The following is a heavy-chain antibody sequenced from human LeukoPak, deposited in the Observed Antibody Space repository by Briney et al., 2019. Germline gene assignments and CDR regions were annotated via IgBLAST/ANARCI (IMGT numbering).Heavy chain of an antibody. V-gene: IGHV4-61*02. J-gene: IGHJ4*02. Sequence: SETLSLTCTVSGGSISSGSYYWSWIRQPAGKGLEWIGRIYNTGSTNYNPSLKSRVTISMDTSKSHFSLRLSSATAADTAVYFCARGPHDYDFWNTYYVYWGQGTLVTVSS. CDR2: IYNTGST. CDR3: ARGPHDYDFWNTYYVY. D-gene: IGHD3-3*01. CDR1: GGSISSGSYY.